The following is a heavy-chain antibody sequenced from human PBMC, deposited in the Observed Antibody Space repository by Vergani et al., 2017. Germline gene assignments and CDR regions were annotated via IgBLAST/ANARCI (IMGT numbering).Heavy chain of an antibody. V-gene: IGHV3-30*18. Sequence: QVQLVESGGGVVQPGRSLRLSCAASGFTFSSYGMHWVRQAPGKGLEWVAVISYDGSNKYYADSVKGRFTISRDNSKNTLYLQMNSLRAEDTAVYYCAKGAANNAFDIWGQGTMVTVSS. CDR1: GFTFSSYG. D-gene: IGHD1/OR15-1a*01. J-gene: IGHJ3*02. CDR3: AKGAANNAFDI. CDR2: ISYDGSNK.